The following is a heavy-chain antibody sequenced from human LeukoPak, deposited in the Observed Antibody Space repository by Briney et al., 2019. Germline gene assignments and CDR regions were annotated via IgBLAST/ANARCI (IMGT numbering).Heavy chain of an antibody. Sequence: ASVKVSCKASGYTFTSYDINWVRQATGQGLEWMGWMNPNSGNTGYARKFQGRVTMTRNTSISTAYMELSSLRSEDTAVYYCARGEVYYYDSSGPKGPSFDYWGQGTLVTVSS. CDR3: ARGEVYYYDSSGPKGPSFDY. CDR1: GYTFTSYD. V-gene: IGHV1-8*01. D-gene: IGHD3-22*01. CDR2: MNPNSGNT. J-gene: IGHJ4*02.